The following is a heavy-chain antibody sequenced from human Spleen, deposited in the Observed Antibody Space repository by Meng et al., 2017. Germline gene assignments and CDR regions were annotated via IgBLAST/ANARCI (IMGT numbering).Heavy chain of an antibody. CDR3: VRVAAAGYFDF. D-gene: IGHD6-13*01. CDR1: GDSISTTTYY. J-gene: IGHJ4*02. V-gene: IGHV4-39*07. CDR2: MFSTGSI. Sequence: QMQLQESGPGLVKPSETLSLTCTVSGDSISTTTYYWGWIRQPPGQRLEWIGSMFSTGSIYYNPSLQSRVTLSVRTSKNQFSLKLSSVTAADTAMYFCVRVAAAGYFDFWGQGTLVTVSS.